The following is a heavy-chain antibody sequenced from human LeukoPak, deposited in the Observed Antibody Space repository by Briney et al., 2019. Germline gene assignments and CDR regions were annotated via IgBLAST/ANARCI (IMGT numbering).Heavy chain of an antibody. CDR2: ISYDGSNK. D-gene: IGHD6-19*01. CDR3: ARGLLSGSGWYFYNNHYGLDV. CDR1: GFTFSSYA. Sequence: PGVSLRRSCTASGFTFSSYAIQWVRQAPGKGLEGVALISYDGSNKYYIDSVKGRFTISRDNSKHTLYMQMNSLRAEDTAVYYCARGLLSGSGWYFYNNHYGLDVWGQGPTVTVSS. J-gene: IGHJ6*02. V-gene: IGHV3-30*04.